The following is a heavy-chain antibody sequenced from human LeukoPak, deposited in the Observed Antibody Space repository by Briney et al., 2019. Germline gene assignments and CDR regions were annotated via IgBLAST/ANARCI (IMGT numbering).Heavy chain of an antibody. CDR1: GGSISSYY. V-gene: IGHV4-59*08. D-gene: IGHD1-26*01. J-gene: IGHJ4*02. CDR2: IYYSGST. Sequence: SETLSLTCTVSGGSISSYYWSWIRQPPGKGLEWIGYIYYSGSTNYNPSFKSRVTISVDTSKNQFSLKLSSVTAADTAVYYCARGGVVGARWGARGYYFDYWGQGTLVTVSS. CDR3: ARGGVVGARWGARGYYFDY.